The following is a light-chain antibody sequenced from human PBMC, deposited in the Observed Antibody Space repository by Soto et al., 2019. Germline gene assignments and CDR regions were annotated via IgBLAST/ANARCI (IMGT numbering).Light chain of an antibody. CDR1: QSVSSSY. CDR3: QQYGSSPDATWT. V-gene: IGKV3-20*01. Sequence: EIVLTQSPGTLSLSPGERATLSCRASQSVSSSYLAWYQQKPGQAPRLLIYGASSRATGIPDRYSGSGSGTDLTLTISRLEPEDFAVYYCQQYGSSPDATWTFGQGTKVEIK. J-gene: IGKJ1*01. CDR2: GAS.